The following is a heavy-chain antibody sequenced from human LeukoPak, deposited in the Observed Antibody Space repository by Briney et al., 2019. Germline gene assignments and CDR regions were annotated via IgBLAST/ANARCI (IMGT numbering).Heavy chain of an antibody. D-gene: IGHD3-9*01. CDR3: ARGGSYYDIFTRYGMDV. CDR2: ISSSSSYI. J-gene: IGHJ6*02. V-gene: IGHV3-21*01. CDR1: GFTFSSYR. Sequence: GGSLRLSCAASGFTFSSYRMNWVRQAPGEGLEWVSSISSSSSYIYYADSVKGRFTISRDNAKNSLYLQMNSLRAEDTAVYYCARGGSYYDIFTRYGMDVWGQGTTVTVSS.